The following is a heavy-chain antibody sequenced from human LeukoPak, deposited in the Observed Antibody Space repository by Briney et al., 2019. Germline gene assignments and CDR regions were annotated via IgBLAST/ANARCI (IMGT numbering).Heavy chain of an antibody. D-gene: IGHD6-6*01. V-gene: IGHV1-46*01. CDR1: GYTFTSYY. J-gene: IGHJ5*02. CDR2: INPSGGST. CDR3: ARVSSSSPRGPNWFDP. Sequence: GASVKVSCKASGYTFTSYYMHWVRQAPGQGLEWMGIINPSGGSTSYAQKFQGRVTMTRDMSTSTVYMELSSLRSEDTAVYYCARVSSSSPRGPNWFDPWGQGTLVTVSS.